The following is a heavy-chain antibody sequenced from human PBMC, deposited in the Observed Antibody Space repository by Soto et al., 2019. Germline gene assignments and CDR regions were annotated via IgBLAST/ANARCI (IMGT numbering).Heavy chain of an antibody. CDR1: GFTFSRYW. CDR3: AKNRVETTRDKAPEF. J-gene: IGHJ4*02. CDR2: MNQDGSEK. V-gene: IGHV3-7*01. D-gene: IGHD1-7*01. Sequence: EVQLVESGGGLVQPGGPLRLSCAASGFTFSRYWMSWVRQTPGKGLEWVANMNQDGSEKYYVDSMKGRFTISRDNVRSSLYLQMNSLRVEDTAVYYCAKNRVETTRDKAPEFWGQGTLVTVSS.